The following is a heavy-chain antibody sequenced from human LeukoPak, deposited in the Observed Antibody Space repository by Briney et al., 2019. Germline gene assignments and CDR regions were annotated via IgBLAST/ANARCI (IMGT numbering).Heavy chain of an antibody. D-gene: IGHD3-3*01. V-gene: IGHV3-21*01. CDR3: ARDTSIYDSLSYYYMDV. CDR2: ISSSSSYI. CDR1: GFTFSSYW. Sequence: GGSLRLSCAASGFTFSSYWMSWVRQAPGKGLEWVSSISSSSSYIYCADSVKGRFTISRDNAKNSLYLQMNSLRAEDTAVYYCARDTSIYDSLSYYYMDVWGKGTTVTVSS. J-gene: IGHJ6*03.